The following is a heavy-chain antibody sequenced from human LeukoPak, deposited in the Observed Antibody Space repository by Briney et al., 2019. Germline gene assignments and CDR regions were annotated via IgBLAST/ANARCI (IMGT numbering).Heavy chain of an antibody. V-gene: IGHV4-59*01. Sequence: SETLSLTCTVSGGSISSYYWSWIRQPPGKGLEWIGYIYYSGSTNYNPSLKSRVTISVDTSKNQFSLKLSSVTAADTAVYYCAREGRFGSQHGAFDIWGQGTMITVSS. J-gene: IGHJ3*02. CDR2: IYYSGST. D-gene: IGHD3-10*01. CDR3: AREGRFGSQHGAFDI. CDR1: GGSISSYY.